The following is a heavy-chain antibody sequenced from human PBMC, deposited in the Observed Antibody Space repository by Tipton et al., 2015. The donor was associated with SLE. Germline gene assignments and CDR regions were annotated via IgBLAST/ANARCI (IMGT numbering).Heavy chain of an antibody. CDR3: ARQRLRLLSPLDA. CDR1: GHSISSGFY. CDR2: FYHRGTT. V-gene: IGHV4-38-2*01. J-gene: IGHJ6*02. Sequence: TLSLTCSVSGHSISSGFYWGWIRQSPGKGLEWIGNFYHRGTTYYNPSLKSRVTISADTSKNHLSLKLTSVTAADTAVYFCARQRLRLLSPLDAWGQGTTVTVS. D-gene: IGHD3-10*01.